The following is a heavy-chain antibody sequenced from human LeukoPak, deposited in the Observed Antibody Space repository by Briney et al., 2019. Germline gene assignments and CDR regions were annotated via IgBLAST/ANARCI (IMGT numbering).Heavy chain of an antibody. CDR2: ISRSGSTI. CDR1: AFTFSSSA. CDR3: AKYGDLYYFDY. J-gene: IGHJ4*02. D-gene: IGHD4-17*01. Sequence: GGSLRLSCAASAFTFSSSAMNWVRQAPGKGLEWVSYISRSGSTIYYADSVKGRFTISRDNAKNSLYLQMNSLRAEDTAAYYCAKYGDLYYFDYWGQGTLVTVSS. V-gene: IGHV3-48*03.